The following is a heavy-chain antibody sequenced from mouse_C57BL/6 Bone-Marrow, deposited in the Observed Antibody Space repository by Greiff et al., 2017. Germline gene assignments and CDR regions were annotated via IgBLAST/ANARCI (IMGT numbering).Heavy chain of an antibody. Sequence: VQLKESGPGLVKPSQSLSLTCSVTGYSITSGYYWNWIRQFPGNKLEWMGYISYDGSNNYNPSLKNRISITRDTSKNQFFLKLNSVTTEDTATYYCARVYYYGSSYGGAMDYWGQGTSVTVSS. CDR3: ARVYYYGSSYGGAMDY. D-gene: IGHD1-1*01. V-gene: IGHV3-6*01. J-gene: IGHJ4*01. CDR2: ISYDGSN. CDR1: GYSITSGYY.